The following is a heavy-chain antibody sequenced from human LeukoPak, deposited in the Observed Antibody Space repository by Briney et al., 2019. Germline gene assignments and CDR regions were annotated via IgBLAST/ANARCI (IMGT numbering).Heavy chain of an antibody. J-gene: IGHJ6*02. V-gene: IGHV5-51*01. Sequence: GESLKLSCKGSTYSFTTYWIGWVRQKPGRGLEWMGIIYPSDSDTRYNPSFQGQVTISVDKSITTAYLQWSSLRSPDTAIYYCARQTGYHYGMDVWGQGTTVTVSS. CDR1: TYSFTTYW. CDR3: ARQTGYHYGMDV. CDR2: IYPSDSDT.